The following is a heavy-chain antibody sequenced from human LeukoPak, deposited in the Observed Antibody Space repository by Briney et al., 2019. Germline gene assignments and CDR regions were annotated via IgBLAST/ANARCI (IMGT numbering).Heavy chain of an antibody. CDR1: GFTFSSYG. J-gene: IGHJ4*02. V-gene: IGHV3-30*18. Sequence: GGSLRLSCAASGFTFSSYGMHWVREAPGKGLEWVAVISYDGSNKYYADSVKGRFTISRDNSKNTLYLQMNSLRAEDTAVYYCAKDRPAMLDYWGQGTLVTVSS. CDR2: ISYDGSNK. D-gene: IGHD2-2*01. CDR3: AKDRPAMLDY.